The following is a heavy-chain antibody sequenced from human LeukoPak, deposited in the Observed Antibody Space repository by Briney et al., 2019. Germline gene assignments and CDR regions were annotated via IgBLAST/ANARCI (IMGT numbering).Heavy chain of an antibody. Sequence: PGGSLRLSCAASGFTFSSYSMNWVRQAPGKGLEWVSSISSSSSYIYYADSVKGQFTISRDNAKNSLYLQMNSLRAEDTAVYYCARDTSSHFDYWGQGTLVTVSS. CDR3: ARDTSSHFDY. CDR1: GFTFSSYS. CDR2: ISSSSSYI. V-gene: IGHV3-21*01. J-gene: IGHJ4*02.